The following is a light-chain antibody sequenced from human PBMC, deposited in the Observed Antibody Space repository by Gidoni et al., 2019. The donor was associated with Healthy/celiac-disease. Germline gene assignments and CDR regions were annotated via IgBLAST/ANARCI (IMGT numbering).Light chain of an antibody. CDR2: EVS. CDR1: SSDVGGYNY. V-gene: IGLV2-8*01. J-gene: IGLJ1*01. CDR3: SSYAGSNNV. Sequence: QSALTQPPSASGSPGKSVPISCTGTSSDVGGYNYVSWYQQHPGKAPKLMLYEVSKRPSGVPDRSSGSKSGNTASLTVSGLQAEDEADYYCSSYAGSNNVFGTGTKVTVL.